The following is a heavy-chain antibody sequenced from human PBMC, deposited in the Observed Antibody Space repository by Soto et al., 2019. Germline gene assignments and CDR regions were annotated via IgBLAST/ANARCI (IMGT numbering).Heavy chain of an antibody. D-gene: IGHD4-17*01. J-gene: IGHJ4*02. CDR2: IHTYNSNT. CDR3: ARDSDYIIGC. V-gene: IGHV1-18*01. CDR1: GYTFTRYG. Sequence: APVKVSCKASGYTFTRYGISWVRQAPGQGLEWVGWIHTYNSNTNFAQKLQGRVTLTTDTSTSTAYMELRSLRSDDTAVYYCARDSDYIIGCWGQGTLVTVAS.